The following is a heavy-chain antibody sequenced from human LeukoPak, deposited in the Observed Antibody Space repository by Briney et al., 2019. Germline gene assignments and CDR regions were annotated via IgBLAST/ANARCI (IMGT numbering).Heavy chain of an antibody. CDR1: GDTFTSYG. J-gene: IGHJ3*02. V-gene: IGHV1-18*01. D-gene: IGHD3-22*01. CDR3: ASLKNYYDSSGYLVTEAFDI. Sequence: ASVKVSCKASGDTFTSYGINWVRQAPGQGLEWMGWISGYNGNTNYAQKLQGRVTMTTDTSTRTAYMKLRSLRSDDTAVYYCASLKNYYDSSGYLVTEAFDIWGQGTMVTVSS. CDR2: ISGYNGNT.